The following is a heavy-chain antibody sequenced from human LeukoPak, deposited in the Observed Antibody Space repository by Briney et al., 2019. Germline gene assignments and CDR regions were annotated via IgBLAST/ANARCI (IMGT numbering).Heavy chain of an antibody. CDR3: ARVSGRLERQSDLDY. CDR2: ISGDSTYI. J-gene: IGHJ4*02. Sequence: GGSLRLSCAASGFTFASYSMNWVRQAPGKGLEWVSSISGDSTYIYNAGSVKGRFTISRDNAQASLYLQMISMRADDTAVYYCARVSGRLERQSDLDYWGQGTLVIVSS. D-gene: IGHD1-1*01. V-gene: IGHV3-21*01. CDR1: GFTFASYS.